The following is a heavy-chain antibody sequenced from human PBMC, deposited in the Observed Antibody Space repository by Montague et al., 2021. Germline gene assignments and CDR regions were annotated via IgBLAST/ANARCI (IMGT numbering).Heavy chain of an antibody. CDR2: IFHSGST. D-gene: IGHD2-15*01. Sequence: SETLSLTCTVSGYSISSGYYWGWIRQPPGKGLEWIGSIFHSGSTYYNPSLKSRVTISVDTSKNQFSLKLTSVTAADTALYYCARDWEAAPFDYWGQGTLVTVSS. V-gene: IGHV4-38-2*02. J-gene: IGHJ4*02. CDR3: ARDWEAAPFDY. CDR1: GYSISSGYY.